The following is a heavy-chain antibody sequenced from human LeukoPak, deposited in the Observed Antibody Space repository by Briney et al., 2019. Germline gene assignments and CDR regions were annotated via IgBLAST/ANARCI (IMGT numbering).Heavy chain of an antibody. J-gene: IGHJ4*02. V-gene: IGHV1-2*06. CDR2: INPNSGGT. CDR1: GYTFTGYY. D-gene: IGHD3-22*01. CDR3: ARDRAGLYYYDSSGYFAFDY. Sequence: ASVKVSCKASGYTFTGYYMHWVRQAPGQGLEWMGRINPNSGGTNYAQKFQGRVTMTRDTSISTAYMELSRLRSDDTAVYYCARDRAGLYYYDSSGYFAFDYWGQGTLVTVSS.